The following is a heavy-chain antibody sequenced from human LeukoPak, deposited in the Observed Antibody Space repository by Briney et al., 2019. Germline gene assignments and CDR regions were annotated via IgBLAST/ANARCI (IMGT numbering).Heavy chain of an antibody. D-gene: IGHD3-22*01. CDR1: GFTFSSYA. CDR2: IRYDGSNK. V-gene: IGHV3-30*02. J-gene: IGHJ4*02. Sequence: GGSLRLSCAASGFTFSSYAMSWVRQAPGKGLEWVAFIRYDGSNKYYADSVKGRFTISRDNSKNTLYLQMNSLRAEDTAVYYCAKDREVGYYDSSGYYEDTDYWGQGTLVTVSS. CDR3: AKDREVGYYDSSGYYEDTDY.